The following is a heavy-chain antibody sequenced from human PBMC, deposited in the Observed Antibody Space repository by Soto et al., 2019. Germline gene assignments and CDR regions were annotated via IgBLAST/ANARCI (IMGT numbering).Heavy chain of an antibody. CDR2: IRCSGGST. CDR1: GFTFSSYA. D-gene: IGHD2-15*01. CDR3: AKGLVVLPLDY. Sequence: SLSLSCAAAGFTFSSYAMSWVRQASGKVLEAVSAIRCSGGSTYDSDTVKGRFTSYRDNSKDTLYLQMNSLRDENTVVDCCAKGLVVLPLDYWGEGSLDTVT. J-gene: IGHJ4*02. V-gene: IGHV3-23*01.